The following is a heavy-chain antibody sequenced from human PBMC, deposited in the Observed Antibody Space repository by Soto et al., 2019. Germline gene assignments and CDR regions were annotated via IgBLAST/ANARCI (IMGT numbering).Heavy chain of an antibody. V-gene: IGHV4-31*03. Sequence: SETLSLTCTVSGGSISSGGYYWSRIRQHPGKGLEWIGNIYYSGSTYYNPSLKSRVTISVDTSKNQFSLKLSSVTAADTAVYYCATGGGSSWSRGWFDPWGQGTLVTVSS. CDR2: IYYSGST. D-gene: IGHD6-13*01. J-gene: IGHJ5*02. CDR3: ATGGGSSWSRGWFDP. CDR1: GGSISSGGYY.